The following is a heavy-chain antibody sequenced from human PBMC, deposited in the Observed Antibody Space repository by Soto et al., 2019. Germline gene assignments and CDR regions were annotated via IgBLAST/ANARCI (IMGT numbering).Heavy chain of an antibody. CDR2: IDPSDSYT. D-gene: IGHD2-2*01. V-gene: IGHV5-10-1*01. Sequence: PGESLKISCKGSGYSFTSYWISWVRQMPGKGLEWMGRIDPSDSYTNHSPSFQGHVTISADKSISTAYLQWSSLKASDTAMYYCARHLADIVVVPAAIEDYYGMDVWGQGTTVTVSS. J-gene: IGHJ6*02. CDR1: GYSFTSYW. CDR3: ARHLADIVVVPAAIEDYYGMDV.